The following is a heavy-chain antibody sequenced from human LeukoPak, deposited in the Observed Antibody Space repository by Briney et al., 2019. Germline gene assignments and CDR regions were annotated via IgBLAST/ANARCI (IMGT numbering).Heavy chain of an antibody. D-gene: IGHD3-16*01. CDR3: ARGFEGVAGWFDP. V-gene: IGHV4-59*01. CDR2: ISHRGST. Sequence: SETLSLTCAVSGGSISGYYWSWIRQPPGKAPEWIGYISHRGSTKYNLSLKSRVTMPVDTSKNQFSLKLTSVIAADTAIYYCARGFEGVAGWFDPWGQGTLVTVSS. J-gene: IGHJ5*02. CDR1: GGSISGYY.